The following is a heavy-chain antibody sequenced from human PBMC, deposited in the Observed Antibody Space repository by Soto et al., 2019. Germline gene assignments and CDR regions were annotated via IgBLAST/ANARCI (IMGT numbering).Heavy chain of an antibody. D-gene: IGHD1-7*01. J-gene: IGHJ3*02. Sequence: ASVKVSCKVSGYTLTELSMHWVRQAPGKGLEWMGGFDPEDGETIYAQKFQGRVTMTEDTSTDTAYMELSSLRSEDTAVYYCAIKAYNWNYGAFDIWGQGTMVTVSS. CDR3: AIKAYNWNYGAFDI. CDR2: FDPEDGET. V-gene: IGHV1-24*01. CDR1: GYTLTELS.